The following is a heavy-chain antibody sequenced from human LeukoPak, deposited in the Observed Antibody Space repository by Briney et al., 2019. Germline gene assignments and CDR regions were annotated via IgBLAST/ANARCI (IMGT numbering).Heavy chain of an antibody. D-gene: IGHD2-2*01. J-gene: IGHJ5*02. V-gene: IGHV1-24*01. CDR3: ATRVRSWFDP. CDR1: VYTLSELS. Sequence: SVNVSCKVSVYTLSELSMHWVGQAPGKGGEWMGGFDPEDEEEIYAKKFQGRVTMTEDTSTDTAYMELSSLRSEDTTVYYCATRVRSWFDPWGQGTLVSVSS. CDR2: FDPEDEEE.